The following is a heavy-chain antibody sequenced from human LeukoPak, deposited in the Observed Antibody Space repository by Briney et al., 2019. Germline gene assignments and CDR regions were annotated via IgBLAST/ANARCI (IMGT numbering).Heavy chain of an antibody. CDR3: ARNYYGSGIQYDWFDP. J-gene: IGHJ5*02. CDR1: GGSISSGGYY. Sequence: PSETLSLTYTVSGGSISSGGYYWSWIRQHPGKGLEWIGYIYYSGSTYYNPSLKSRVTISVDTSKNQFSLKLSSVTAADTAVYYCARNYYGSGIQYDWFDPWGQGTLVTVSS. V-gene: IGHV4-31*03. D-gene: IGHD3-10*01. CDR2: IYYSGST.